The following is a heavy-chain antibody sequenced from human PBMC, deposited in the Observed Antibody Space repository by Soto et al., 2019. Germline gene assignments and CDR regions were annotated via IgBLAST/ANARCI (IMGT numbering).Heavy chain of an antibody. CDR1: GFTVNNNY. D-gene: IGHD5-12*01. V-gene: IGHV3-53*01. CDR2: IYSGGST. J-gene: IGHJ4*02. CDR3: ASDRLGDGYNFIHY. Sequence: EVQLVESGGGLIQPGGSLRLYCAASGFTVNNNYMSWVRQAPGKGLEWVSVIYSGGSTYYADSVKGRFTISRDNSKNTLYLQMNSLRAEDTAMYYCASDRLGDGYNFIHYWGQGTLVTVSS.